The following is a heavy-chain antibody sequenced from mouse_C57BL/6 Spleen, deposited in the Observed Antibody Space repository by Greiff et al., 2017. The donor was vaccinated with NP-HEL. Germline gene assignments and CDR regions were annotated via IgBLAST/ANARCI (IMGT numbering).Heavy chain of an antibody. Sequence: EVKLMESGGDLVKPGGSLKLSCAASGFTFSSYGMSWVRQTPDKRLEWVATISSGGSYTYYPDSVKGRFTISRDNAKNTLYLQMRSLKSEDTAMYYWSRHDYYGSPYYAMDYWGQGTSVTVSS. J-gene: IGHJ4*01. CDR2: ISSGGSYT. D-gene: IGHD1-1*01. CDR1: GFTFSSYG. CDR3: SRHDYYGSPYYAMDY. V-gene: IGHV5-6*01.